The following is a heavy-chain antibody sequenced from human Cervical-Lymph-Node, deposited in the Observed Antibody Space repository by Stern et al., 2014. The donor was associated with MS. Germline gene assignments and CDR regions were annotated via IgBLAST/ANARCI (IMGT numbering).Heavy chain of an antibody. CDR3: TRAVGGVGRE. CDR2: INPNGSVT. Sequence: VQLVQSGPEVKKPGASVMVSCETSGYTFTNYYIHWVRQAPGQGLEWMGIINPNGSVTASAQKFQGRLTMTRDTSTTTVYMRLITLTSEDTAMYYCTRAVGGVGREWGQGTLVFVSS. D-gene: IGHD3-16*01. J-gene: IGHJ4*02. V-gene: IGHV1-46*01. CDR1: GYTFTNYY.